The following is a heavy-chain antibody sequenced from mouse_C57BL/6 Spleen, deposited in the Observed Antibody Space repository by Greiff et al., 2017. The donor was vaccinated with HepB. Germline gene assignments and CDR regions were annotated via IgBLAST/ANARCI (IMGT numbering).Heavy chain of an antibody. J-gene: IGHJ1*03. Sequence: VQLQQPGPELVKPGASVTLSCKASGYTFTSYWMHWVKQRPGQGLEWIGMIDPNSGSTNYNEKFKSKATLTVDKSSSTAYMQLSSLTSEDSAVYYCERSCNDGRFVVWGKGTTVTVSS. CDR3: ERSCNDGRFVV. D-gene: IGHD1-1*01. CDR1: GYTFTSYW. CDR2: IDPNSGST. V-gene: IGHV1-64*01.